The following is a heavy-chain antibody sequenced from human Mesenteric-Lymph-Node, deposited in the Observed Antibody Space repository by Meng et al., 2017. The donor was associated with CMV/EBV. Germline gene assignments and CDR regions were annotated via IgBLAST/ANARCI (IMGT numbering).Heavy chain of an antibody. CDR1: GFTFSSYA. J-gene: IGHJ6*02. CDR2: IKQDGSEK. CDR3: ARVNAGRQPGGYCSGGSCKHYYYYGMDV. Sequence: GESLKISCAASGFTFSSYAMSWVRQAPGKGLEWVANIKQDGSEKYYVDSVKGRFTISRDNAKNSLYLQMNSLRAEDTAVYYCARVNAGRQPGGYCSGGSCKHYYYYGMDVWGQGTTVTVSS. D-gene: IGHD2-15*01. V-gene: IGHV3-7*01.